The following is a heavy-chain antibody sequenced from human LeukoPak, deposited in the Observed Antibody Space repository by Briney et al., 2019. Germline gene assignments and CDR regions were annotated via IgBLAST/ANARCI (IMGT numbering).Heavy chain of an antibody. CDR3: AKDYQWLPTGGYFDY. V-gene: IGHV3-30*18. CDR2: ISYDGSNK. CDR1: GFTFSSYG. J-gene: IGHJ4*02. Sequence: PGGSLRLSCAASGFTFSSYGMHWVRQAPGKGLEWVAVISYDGSNKYYADSVKGRFTISRDNSKNTLYLQMNSLRAEDTAVYYCAKDYQWLPTGGYFDYWGQGTLVTVSS. D-gene: IGHD6-19*01.